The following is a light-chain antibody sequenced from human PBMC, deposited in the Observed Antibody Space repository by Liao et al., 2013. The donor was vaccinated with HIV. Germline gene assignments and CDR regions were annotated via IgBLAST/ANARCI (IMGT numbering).Light chain of an antibody. CDR3: QVWDSGTDHPV. CDR1: NIGSKS. V-gene: IGLV3-21*04. J-gene: IGLJ2*01. Sequence: SYVLTQPPSVSVAPGKTARITCGGNNIGSKSVHWYQQKPGQDPVVVIHSDTNRPSGIPERFSGSNSGNTATLTISRVEAGDEADFYCQVWDSGTDHPVFGGGTKLTVL. CDR2: SDT.